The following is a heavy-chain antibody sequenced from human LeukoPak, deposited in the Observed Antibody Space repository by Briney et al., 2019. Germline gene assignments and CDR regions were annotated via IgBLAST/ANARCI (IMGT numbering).Heavy chain of an antibody. CDR3: ATHYYGSGSYPVYFDY. CDR2: IYYSGST. CDR1: GGSISSYY. Sequence: PSETLSLTCTVSGGSISSYYWSWIRQPPGKGLEWIGYIYYSGSTNYNPSLKSRVTISVDTSKNQFSLKLSSVTAADTAVYYCATHYYGSGSYPVYFDYWGQGTLVTVSS. V-gene: IGHV4-59*01. J-gene: IGHJ4*02. D-gene: IGHD3-10*01.